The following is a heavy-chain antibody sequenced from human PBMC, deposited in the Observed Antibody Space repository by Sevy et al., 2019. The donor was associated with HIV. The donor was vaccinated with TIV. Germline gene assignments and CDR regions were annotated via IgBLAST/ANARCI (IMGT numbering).Heavy chain of an antibody. V-gene: IGHV4-59*01. D-gene: IGHD3-3*01. J-gene: IGHJ6*03. CDR1: GGSISSYY. Sequence: SETLSLTCTVSGGSISSYYWSWIRQPPGKGLEWIGYIYYSGSTNYNPSLKSRVTISVDTSKNQFSLKLSSVTAADTAVYYCARGPYYDFWSGYYYKGYYYYYMDVWGKGTTVTVSS. CDR3: ARGPYYDFWSGYYYKGYYYYYMDV. CDR2: IYYSGST.